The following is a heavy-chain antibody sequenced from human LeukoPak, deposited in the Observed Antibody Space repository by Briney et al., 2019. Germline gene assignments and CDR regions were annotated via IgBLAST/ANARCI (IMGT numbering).Heavy chain of an antibody. CDR1: GFPFNGYW. Sequence: PGGSLRLSCAASGFPFNGYWMGWVRQAPGKGMQWVANINQDGSVQYYADSVKGRFTISRDNAKSSLYLQMNSLRAEDTAVYFCSRSLDYLGQGALVTVSS. V-gene: IGHV3-7*01. J-gene: IGHJ4*02. CDR2: INQDGSVQ. CDR3: SRSLDY.